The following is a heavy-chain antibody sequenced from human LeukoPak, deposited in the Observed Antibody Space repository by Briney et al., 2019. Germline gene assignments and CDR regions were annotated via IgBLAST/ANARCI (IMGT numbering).Heavy chain of an antibody. V-gene: IGHV1-18*01. Sequence: ASVRVSCKGSGYTFMHFGVSWVRQAPGQGLEWMGWVSAYTGNTDYAESLRGRVTMTSDSNTAYMELRGLTSDDTAIYYCARDVPSIAAALFDLWGQGTLVTVSS. CDR1: GYTFMHFG. CDR2: VSAYTGNT. J-gene: IGHJ4*02. CDR3: ARDVPSIAAALFDL. D-gene: IGHD6-13*01.